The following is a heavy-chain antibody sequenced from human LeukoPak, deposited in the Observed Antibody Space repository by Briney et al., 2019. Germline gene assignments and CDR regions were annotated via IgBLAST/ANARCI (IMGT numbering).Heavy chain of an antibody. Sequence: ASVTVSCKASGYTFTSYGISWVRQAPGQGLEWMGWISAYNGNTNYAQKLQGRVTMTTDTSTSTAYMELRSLRSDDTAVYYCARDLYCSSTSCYTNYYYYYGMDVWGQGTTVTVSS. CDR2: ISAYNGNT. D-gene: IGHD2-2*02. CDR1: GYTFTSYG. V-gene: IGHV1-18*01. CDR3: ARDLYCSSTSCYTNYYYYYGMDV. J-gene: IGHJ6*02.